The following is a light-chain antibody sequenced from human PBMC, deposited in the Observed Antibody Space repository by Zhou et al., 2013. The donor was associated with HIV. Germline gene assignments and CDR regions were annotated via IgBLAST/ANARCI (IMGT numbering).Light chain of an antibody. J-gene: IGKJ4*01. Sequence: EIVMTQSPATLSVSPGERATLSCRASQSVSTNLAWHQQKPGQAPRLLIYGASTRATGIPARFSGSGSWTEFTLTISTMQSEDFAVYYCQQYHNWPPALTFGGGTEVEIK. CDR2: GAS. CDR3: QQYHNWPPALT. CDR1: QSVSTN. V-gene: IGKV3-15*01.